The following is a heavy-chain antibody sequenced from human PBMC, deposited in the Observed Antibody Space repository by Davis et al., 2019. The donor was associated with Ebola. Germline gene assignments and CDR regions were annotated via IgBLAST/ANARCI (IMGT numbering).Heavy chain of an antibody. CDR2: INPYSGGT. J-gene: IGHJ6*04. Sequence: ASVKVSCKASGYTFTNYYMHWVRQAPGQGLEWMGRINPYSGGTNYAQKFQGRVTMTRDTSISTAYMELSRLTSDDTAVYYCARVRYCGGDCSRHYYYGMDVWGKGTTVTVSS. CDR1: GYTFTNYY. CDR3: ARVRYCGGDCSRHYYYGMDV. V-gene: IGHV1-2*06. D-gene: IGHD2-21*02.